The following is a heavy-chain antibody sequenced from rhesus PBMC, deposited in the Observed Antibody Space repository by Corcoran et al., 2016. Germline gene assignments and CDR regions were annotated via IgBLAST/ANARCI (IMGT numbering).Heavy chain of an antibody. CDR1: GFTFSSYG. Sequence: EVQLVESGGGLVQPGGSLRLSCAASGFTFSSYGMHWVRQAPGKGLEWVAVISYDESKKYYEDSVTDRFTISRDNSKRMLYLQMNNLKLEDTAGYYCAEGLIAAADPGGYFDYWGQGVLVTVSS. D-gene: IGHD6S26*01. V-gene: IGHV3-54*02. CDR2: ISYDESKK. CDR3: AEGLIAAADPGGYFDY. J-gene: IGHJ4*01.